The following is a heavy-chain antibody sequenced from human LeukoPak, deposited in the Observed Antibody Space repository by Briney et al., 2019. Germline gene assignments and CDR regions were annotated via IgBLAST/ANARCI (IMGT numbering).Heavy chain of an antibody. D-gene: IGHD3-3*02. CDR1: GFTFVDYG. J-gene: IGHJ4*02. Sequence: GGSLRLSCATSGFTFVDYGLSWVRRAPGKGLEWLCAINYNGAITDYADSVKGRFTISRDNAKNSLYLRMDSLRAEDTALYYFARARLGPSFSVSHFDLWGQGTLVTVSS. V-gene: IGHV3-20*04. CDR3: ARARLGPSFSVSHFDL. CDR2: INYNGAIT.